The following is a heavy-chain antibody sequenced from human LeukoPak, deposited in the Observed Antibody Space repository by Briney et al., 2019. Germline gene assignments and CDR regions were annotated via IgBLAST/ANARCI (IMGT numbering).Heavy chain of an antibody. D-gene: IGHD6-19*01. CDR1: GFTFSSYA. J-gene: IGHJ4*02. Sequence: GGSLRLSCAASGFTFSSYAMHWVHQAPGKGLEWVAVISYDGSNKYYADSVKGRFTISRDNSKDTLYLQMNSLRAEDTAVYYCARLPGIAVAGPDYWGQGTLVTVSS. CDR3: ARLPGIAVAGPDY. CDR2: ISYDGSNK. V-gene: IGHV3-30-3*01.